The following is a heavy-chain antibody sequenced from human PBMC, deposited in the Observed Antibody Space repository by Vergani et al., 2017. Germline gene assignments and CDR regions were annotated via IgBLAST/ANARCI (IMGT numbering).Heavy chain of an antibody. D-gene: IGHD2/OR15-2a*01. Sequence: QVQLVESGGGVVQPGRSLRLSCAASGFTFNQYGMHWVRQAPGKGLEWVAFTWYDGNNKQYADSVKGRFTISRDNSKSTMYLQMNSLRDEDTRVYYCARDLRILYHRFDAGGQGTLVTVSS. CDR1: GFTFNQYG. CDR2: TWYDGNNK. J-gene: IGHJ5*02. V-gene: IGHV3-33*01. CDR3: ARDLRILYHRFDA.